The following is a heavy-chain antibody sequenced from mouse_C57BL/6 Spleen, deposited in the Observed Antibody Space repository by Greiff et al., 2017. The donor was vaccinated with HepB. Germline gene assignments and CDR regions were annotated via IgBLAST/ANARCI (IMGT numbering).Heavy chain of an antibody. CDR1: GYTFTSYW. CDR2: IHPNSGST. V-gene: IGHV1-64*01. CDR3: ARSRGHGNYFDY. J-gene: IGHJ2*01. D-gene: IGHD2-1*01. Sequence: QVQLQQPGAELVKPGASVKLSCKASGYTFTSYWMHWVKQRPGQGLEWIGMIHPNSGSTNYNEKFKSKATLTVDKSSSTAYMQLSSLTSEDSAVYYCARSRGHGNYFDYWGQGTTLTVSS.